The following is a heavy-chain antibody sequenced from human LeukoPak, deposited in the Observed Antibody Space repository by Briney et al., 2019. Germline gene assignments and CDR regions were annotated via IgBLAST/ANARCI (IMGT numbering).Heavy chain of an antibody. CDR2: IYYSGST. CDR1: GGSISSYY. Sequence: SETLSLTCTVSGGSISSYYWSWIRQPPGKGLEWIGYIYYSGSTNYNPSLKSRVTISVDTSKNQFSLKLSSVTAADTAVYYCARDRDDILTGYSRFDPWGQGTLVTVSS. D-gene: IGHD3-9*01. J-gene: IGHJ5*02. CDR3: ARDRDDILTGYSRFDP. V-gene: IGHV4-59*01.